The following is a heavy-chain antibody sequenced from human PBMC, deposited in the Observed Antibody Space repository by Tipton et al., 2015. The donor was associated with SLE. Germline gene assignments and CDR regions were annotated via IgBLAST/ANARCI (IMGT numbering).Heavy chain of an antibody. Sequence: LRLSCSISGDSITYFHWTWIRQPPEKVLEWIGYILGSRTTNYNPSLKSRVTISVDTSKRQLSLNLSSVTAADTAGYYCVRINSGASRLFDYWGQGMLVAVSS. CDR1: GDSITYFH. D-gene: IGHD1-26*01. V-gene: IGHV4-4*08. CDR2: ILGSRTT. J-gene: IGHJ4*02. CDR3: VRINSGASRLFDY.